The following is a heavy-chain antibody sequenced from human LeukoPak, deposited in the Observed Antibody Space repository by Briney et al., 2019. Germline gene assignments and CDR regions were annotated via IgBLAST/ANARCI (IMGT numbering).Heavy chain of an antibody. CDR2: INPSGGST. V-gene: IGHV1-46*01. CDR3: ARTYFDILTGYSDASDI. J-gene: IGHJ3*02. CDR1: GYTFTSYY. D-gene: IGHD3-9*01. Sequence: ASVKDSCKASGYTFTSYYMHWVRQAPGQGLEWMGIINPSGGSTSYAQKFQGRVTMTRDTSTSTVYMELSSLRSEDTAVYYCARTYFDILTGYSDASDIWGQGTMVTVSS.